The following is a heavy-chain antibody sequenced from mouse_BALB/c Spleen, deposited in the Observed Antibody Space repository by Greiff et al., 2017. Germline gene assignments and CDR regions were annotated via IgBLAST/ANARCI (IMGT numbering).Heavy chain of an antibody. J-gene: IGHJ4*01. D-gene: IGHD2-1*01. CDR3: ARSTFYAMDY. CDR2: IYPGNGDT. V-gene: IGHV1-12*01. CDR1: GYTLTSYN. Sequence: LVASGASVKMSCKSSGYTLTSYNMHWVKQTPGQGLEWIGAIYPGNGDTSYNQKFKGKATLTADKSSSTAYMQLSSLTSEDSAVYYCARSTFYAMDYWGQGTSVTVSS.